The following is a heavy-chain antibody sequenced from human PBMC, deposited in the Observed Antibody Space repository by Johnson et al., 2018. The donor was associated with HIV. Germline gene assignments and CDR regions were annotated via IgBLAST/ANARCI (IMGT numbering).Heavy chain of an antibody. D-gene: IGHD6-6*01. CDR1: AFSFSSYG. CDR2: TSYDGSNK. J-gene: IGHJ3*02. Sequence: QVQLVESGGGLVQPGGSLRLSCAASAFSFSSYGMHWVRQAPGKGLEWVAVTSYDGSNKYYADSVKGRFTISRDNSKNTLYLQMNSLRAEDTAVYYCARDETPAYGSYDAFDIWGQGTMVTVSS. CDR3: ARDETPAYGSYDAFDI. V-gene: IGHV3-30*03.